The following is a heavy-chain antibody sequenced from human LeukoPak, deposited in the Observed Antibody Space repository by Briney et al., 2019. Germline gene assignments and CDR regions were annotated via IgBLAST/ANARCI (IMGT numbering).Heavy chain of an antibody. V-gene: IGHV1-18*01. Sequence: ASVKVSCKSSGYTFTSYGISWVRQAPGQGLEWMGWITAYNDNTNYAQKLQGRVTMTTDTSTSTAYMELRSLRSDDTAVYYCARALLWFGEPSHIDYWGQGTLVTASS. D-gene: IGHD3-10*01. CDR1: GYTFTSYG. CDR3: ARALLWFGEPSHIDY. CDR2: ITAYNDNT. J-gene: IGHJ4*02.